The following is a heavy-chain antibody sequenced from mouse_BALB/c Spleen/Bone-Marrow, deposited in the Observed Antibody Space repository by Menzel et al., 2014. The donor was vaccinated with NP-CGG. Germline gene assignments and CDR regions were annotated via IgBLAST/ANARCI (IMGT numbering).Heavy chain of an antibody. V-gene: IGHV1-61*01. Sequence: VQLQQSGAELVRPGASVKLSCKASGYTFTGYWMNWVKQRPGQGLEWIGMIDPSDSETHYNEMFKDKATLTVDKSSSTVYMQFSGLTSEDSAVYYCVRKYGKGSDHWGQGTTLTVSS. CDR1: GYTFTGYW. J-gene: IGHJ2*01. CDR3: VRKYGKGSDH. D-gene: IGHD2-10*02. CDR2: IDPSDSET.